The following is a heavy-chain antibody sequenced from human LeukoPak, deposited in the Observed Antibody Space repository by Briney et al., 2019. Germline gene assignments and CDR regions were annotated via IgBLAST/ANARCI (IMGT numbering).Heavy chain of an antibody. CDR3: ARSDGGNNRRFDY. D-gene: IGHD2-8*02. J-gene: IGHJ4*02. Sequence: ASVKVSCKASGYTFTGYYMHWVRQAPGQGLEWMGWINPNSGGTNYARKFQGRVTMTRDTSISTAYIELSRLRFDDTAVYYCARSDGGNNRRFDYWGQGTLVTVSS. CDR1: GYTFTGYY. V-gene: IGHV1-2*02. CDR2: INPNSGGT.